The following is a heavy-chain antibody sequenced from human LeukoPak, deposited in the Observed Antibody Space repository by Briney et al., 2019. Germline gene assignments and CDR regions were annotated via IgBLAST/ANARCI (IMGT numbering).Heavy chain of an antibody. CDR1: GASVVSAGYH. V-gene: IGHV4-61*08. CDR3: ARTQSQSGSYRYYFGY. Sequence: SETLSLTCTVSGASVVSAGYHWSWIRQPPGGGLEWIGYIYYISNTNYNPSLKSRVTMSVDPSKNQFSLKLNSVTAADTAVYYCARTQSQSGSYRYYFGYWGQGTLVTVSS. J-gene: IGHJ4*02. CDR2: IYYISNT. D-gene: IGHD1-26*01.